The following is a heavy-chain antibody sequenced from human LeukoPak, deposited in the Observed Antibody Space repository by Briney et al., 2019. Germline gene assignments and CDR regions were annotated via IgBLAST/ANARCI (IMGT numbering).Heavy chain of an antibody. Sequence: GGSLRLSCAASGFTFSSYAMSWVRQAPGKGLEWVSAISGSGGSTYYADSVKGRFTISRDNSKNTLYLQMNSLRAEDTAVYYCASVSPRRSRLGYCSGGSCYDDYWGQGTLVTVSS. CDR2: ISGSGGST. CDR1: GFTFSSYA. D-gene: IGHD2-15*01. J-gene: IGHJ4*02. CDR3: ASVSPRRSRLGYCSGGSCYDDY. V-gene: IGHV3-23*01.